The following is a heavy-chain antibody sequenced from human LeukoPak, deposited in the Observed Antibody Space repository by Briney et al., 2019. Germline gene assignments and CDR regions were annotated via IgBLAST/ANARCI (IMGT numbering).Heavy chain of an antibody. V-gene: IGHV2-5*01. CDR2: IYWNDDK. D-gene: IGHD2-2*01. J-gene: IGHJ5*02. Sequence: SGPTLVKPTQTLTLTCTFSGFSLSTSGVGVGWIRQPPGKALEWLALIYWNDDKRYSPSLKSRLTITKDTSKNQVVLTMTNMDPVDTATYYCAHTSAFLGYCSSTSCLNWFDPWGRGTLVTVSS. CDR3: AHTSAFLGYCSSTSCLNWFDP. CDR1: GFSLSTSGVG.